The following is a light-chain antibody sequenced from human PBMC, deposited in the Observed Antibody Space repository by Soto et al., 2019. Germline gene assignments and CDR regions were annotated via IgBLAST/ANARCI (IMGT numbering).Light chain of an antibody. V-gene: IGKV1-5*03. Sequence: DIQMTQSPSTLSASVGDRVTITCRASQRISSWLAWYQQKPGKAPKLLIYKAASLESGVPSRFSGSGSETEFTLTISSLQPDDFATYYCQQYNSYRRTFGQGTKVELK. CDR3: QQYNSYRRT. CDR1: QRISSW. CDR2: KAA. J-gene: IGKJ1*01.